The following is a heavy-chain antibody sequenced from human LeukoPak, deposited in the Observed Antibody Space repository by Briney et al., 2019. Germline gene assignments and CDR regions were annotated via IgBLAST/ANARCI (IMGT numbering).Heavy chain of an antibody. V-gene: IGHV3-66*01. CDR1: GFTVSSNY. CDR3: ARAGSSWFHAFDI. CDR2: IYSGGST. D-gene: IGHD6-13*01. J-gene: IGHJ3*02. Sequence: GGSLRLSCAASGFTVSSNYMSWVRQAPGKGLEWVSVIYSGGSTYYADSVKGRFTISRDNSKNTLYLQMNSLRAEDTAVYYCARAGSSWFHAFDIWGQGTMVTVSS.